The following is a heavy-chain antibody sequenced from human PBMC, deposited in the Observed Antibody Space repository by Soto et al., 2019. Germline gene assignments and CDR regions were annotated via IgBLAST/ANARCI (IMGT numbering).Heavy chain of an antibody. CDR3: ASGRIVVVPAATAYYYYYYMDV. J-gene: IGHJ6*03. CDR1: GGTFSSYT. CDR2: IIPILGIA. V-gene: IGHV1-69*02. Sequence: QVQLVQSGAEVKKPGSSVKVSCKASGGTFSSYTISWVRQAPGHGLEWMGRIIPILGIANYAQKFQGRVTITADKSTSTAYMELSSLRSEDTAVYYCASGRIVVVPAATAYYYYYYMDVWGKGTTVTVSS. D-gene: IGHD2-2*01.